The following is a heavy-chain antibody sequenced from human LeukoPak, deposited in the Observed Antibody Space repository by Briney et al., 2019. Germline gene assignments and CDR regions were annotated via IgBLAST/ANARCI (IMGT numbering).Heavy chain of an antibody. J-gene: IGHJ4*02. CDR3: ARARWGSGPLEGADY. Sequence: GASVKVSCKASGYTFTSYYMHWVRQAPGQGLEWMGTINPSGGSTSYAQKFQGRVTMTRDTSTSTVYMELSSLRSEDTAVYYCARARWGSGPLEGADYWGQGTLVTVSS. CDR2: INPSGGST. D-gene: IGHD6-19*01. V-gene: IGHV1-46*01. CDR1: GYTFTSYY.